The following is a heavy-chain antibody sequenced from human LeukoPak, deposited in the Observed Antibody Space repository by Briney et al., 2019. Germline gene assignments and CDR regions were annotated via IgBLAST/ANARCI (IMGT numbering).Heavy chain of an antibody. V-gene: IGHV1-2*02. J-gene: IGHJ4*02. CDR1: GYTFTGYY. CDR3: ARRLGRSPFDY. D-gene: IGHD3-9*01. Sequence: ASVKVSCKASGYTFTGYYIRWVRQAPGQGLECVGWINPNTGGANYAQKFQGRVTMTRDTSISTAYMELSRLRSDDTALYYCARRLGRSPFDYWGQGTLVTVSS. CDR2: INPNTGGA.